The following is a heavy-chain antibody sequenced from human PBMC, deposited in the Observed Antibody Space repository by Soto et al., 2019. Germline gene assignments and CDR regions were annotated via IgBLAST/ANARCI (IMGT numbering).Heavy chain of an antibody. CDR1: GFTFSTYW. D-gene: IGHD1-26*01. V-gene: IGHV3-7*01. CDR3: ARDYRAY. Sequence: GGSLRLSCVASGFTFSTYWMSWVRQAPGKGPEWVASINQDGSEKNYVDSVKGRFTISKDNAENSLHLQMNSLRDEDTAVYYCARDYRAYWGQGTLVTVSS. J-gene: IGHJ4*02. CDR2: INQDGSEK.